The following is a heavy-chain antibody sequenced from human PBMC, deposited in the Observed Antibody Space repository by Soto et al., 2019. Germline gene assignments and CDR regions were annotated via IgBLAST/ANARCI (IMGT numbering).Heavy chain of an antibody. CDR1: GGTLSTYD. CDR3: AINEGTDGYKFAY. V-gene: IGHV1-69*01. J-gene: IGHJ4*02. Sequence: QVQLVQSGAEVKKPGSSVKVSCKASGGTLSTYDICWVRQAPGQGLEWMGGIIPLFGTANYAQKFQGRATIIADESTRTAYMERRRLRSEDTAVYYCAINEGTDGYKFAYWGQGTLVTVSS. CDR2: IIPLFGTA. D-gene: IGHD5-12*01.